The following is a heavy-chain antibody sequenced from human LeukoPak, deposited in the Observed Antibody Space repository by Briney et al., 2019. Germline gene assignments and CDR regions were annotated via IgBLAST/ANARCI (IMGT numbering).Heavy chain of an antibody. CDR3: ARGRGYYDSSGYGFDY. CDR2: IYYSGST. D-gene: IGHD3-22*01. CDR1: GGSISSSSYY. Sequence: SETLSLTCTVSGGSISSSSYYWGWIRQPPGKGLGWMGSIYYSGSTYYNPSLKSRVTISVDTSKNQFSLKLSSVTAADTAVYYCARGRGYYDSSGYGFDYWGQGTLVTVSS. J-gene: IGHJ4*02. V-gene: IGHV4-39*07.